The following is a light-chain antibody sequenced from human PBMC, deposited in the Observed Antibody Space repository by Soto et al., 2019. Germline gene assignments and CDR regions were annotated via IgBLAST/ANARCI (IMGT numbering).Light chain of an antibody. Sequence: EIVLTQSPATLSLSPGDRATLSCRASQSVKSSYLAWHQQTPGQAPRLLLYGVSNRATGIPDRFNASGSGTDFTLTITKLEPEDFAVYYCQQYGSSPTFGQGTRLEIK. V-gene: IGKV3-20*01. J-gene: IGKJ5*01. CDR1: QSVKSSY. CDR2: GVS. CDR3: QQYGSSPT.